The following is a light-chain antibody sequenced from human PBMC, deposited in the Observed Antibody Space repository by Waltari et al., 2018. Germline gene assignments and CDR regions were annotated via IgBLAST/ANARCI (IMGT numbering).Light chain of an antibody. CDR3: QQYDKWPPIT. V-gene: IGKV3-15*01. CDR2: GAF. Sequence: VLMTQSPPTLSLSPGDKATLSCRASQSINSNLAWYQQKPGQAPRLLIYGAFTRATGGPGRFSGSGSGTDFTLTISGLRSEDFAVYYCQQYDKWPPITFGQGTRLEIK. CDR1: QSINSN. J-gene: IGKJ5*01.